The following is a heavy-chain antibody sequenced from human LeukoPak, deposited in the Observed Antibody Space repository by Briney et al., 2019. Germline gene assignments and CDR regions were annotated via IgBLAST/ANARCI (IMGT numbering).Heavy chain of an antibody. CDR3: ARVPSMIRGVVNYGMDV. Sequence: ASVKVSCKPSGYTFTGYYIHWVRQAPGQGLEWMGWINPNSADTKYAQRFQGRVTMTRDTSINTAYMELRRLTSDDTAVYYCARVPSMIRGVVNYGMDVWGQGTTVTVSS. CDR2: INPNSADT. J-gene: IGHJ6*02. D-gene: IGHD3-10*01. V-gene: IGHV1-2*02. CDR1: GYTFTGYY.